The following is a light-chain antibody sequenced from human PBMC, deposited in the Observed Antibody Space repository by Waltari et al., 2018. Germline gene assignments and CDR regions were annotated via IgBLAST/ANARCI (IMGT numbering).Light chain of an antibody. J-gene: IGKJ3*01. CDR2: AAS. CDR3: QQSHSTPFT. V-gene: IGKV1-39*01. CDR1: QSISSY. Sequence: DIQMTQPPSSLSASVGDRVTITCRASQSISSYLNWYQQKPGKAPKFLIYAASSLQSGVPSRFSGSGSGELYTLTISSLQPEDFATYYCQQSHSTPFTFGPGTKVDIK.